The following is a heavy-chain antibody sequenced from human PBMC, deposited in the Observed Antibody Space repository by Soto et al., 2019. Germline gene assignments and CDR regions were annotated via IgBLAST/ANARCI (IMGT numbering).Heavy chain of an antibody. Sequence: SSVKVSCKASGYTFTSYGIHWVRQAPGQRLEWMGWINAANGDTKYSPKFQGRVTITRDTSASTAYMELSSLRSEDTAVYYCVRRHVSATGIDWFDPWGQGTLVTVSS. CDR1: GYTFTSYG. CDR2: INAANGDT. CDR3: VRRHVSATGIDWFDP. J-gene: IGHJ5*02. D-gene: IGHD6-13*01. V-gene: IGHV1-3*01.